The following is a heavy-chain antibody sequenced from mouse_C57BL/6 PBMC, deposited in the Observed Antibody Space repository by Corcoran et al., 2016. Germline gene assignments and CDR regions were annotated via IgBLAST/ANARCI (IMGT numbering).Heavy chain of an antibody. V-gene: IGHV9-3*01. J-gene: IGHJ3*01. D-gene: IGHD4-1*01. Sequence: QIQLVKSGPERKKPGETVKISCKAYGYTFTTYGMSWVKKDPGKGLKWMGWINTYSGVPTYADDFKGRFAFSLETYASTDYLQINNLKNEDTATYFCARRENWAYWGQGTLVTVSA. CDR1: GYTFTTYG. CDR2: INTYSGVP. CDR3: ARRENWAY.